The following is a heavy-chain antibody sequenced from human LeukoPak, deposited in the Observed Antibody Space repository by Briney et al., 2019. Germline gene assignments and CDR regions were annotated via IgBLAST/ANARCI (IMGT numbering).Heavy chain of an antibody. CDR1: GYTFTSYA. J-gene: IGHJ5*02. V-gene: IGHV7-4-1*02. CDR3: ARDDSVNWFDP. CDR2: INTNTGNP. Sequence: VASVKVSCKASGYTFTSYAMNWVRQAPGQGLEWMEWINTNTGNPTYAQGFTGRFVFSLDTSVSTAYLQISSLKAEDTAVYYCARDDSVNWFDPWGQGTLVTVSS.